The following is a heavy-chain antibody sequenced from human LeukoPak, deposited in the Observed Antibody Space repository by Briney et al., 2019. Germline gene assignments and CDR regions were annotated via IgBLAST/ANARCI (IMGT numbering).Heavy chain of an antibody. V-gene: IGHV3-30*02. CDR1: GFTFSTFG. J-gene: IGHJ4*02. Sequence: PGGSLRLSCEASGFTFSTFGMHWVRRAPGKGLEWMAYIRDDGSTNYYADSVKGRLTISRDNSKNTLYVQMSRLTTEDTATYYCAKSVGNWYWALPFDCWGQGTLVTVSS. D-gene: IGHD2-8*02. CDR2: IRDDGSTN. CDR3: AKSVGNWYWALPFDC.